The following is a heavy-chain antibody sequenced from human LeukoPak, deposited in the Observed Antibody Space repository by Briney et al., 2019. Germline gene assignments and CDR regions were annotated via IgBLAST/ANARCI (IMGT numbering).Heavy chain of an antibody. V-gene: IGHV4-39*07. D-gene: IGHD5-18*01. CDR3: ARALDSDTAMVEDEYFQH. J-gene: IGHJ1*01. Sequence: SQTLSLTCTVSGGSISSGDHYWGWIRQPPGKGLEWIGSIYYSGSTYYNPSLKSRVTISVDTSKNQFSLKLSSVTAADTAVYYCARALDSDTAMVEDEYFQHWGQGTLVTVSS. CDR1: GGSISSGDHY. CDR2: IYYSGST.